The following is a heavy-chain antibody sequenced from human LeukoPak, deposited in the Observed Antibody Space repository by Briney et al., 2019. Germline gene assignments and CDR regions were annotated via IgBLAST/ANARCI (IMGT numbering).Heavy chain of an antibody. V-gene: IGHV4-39*02. CDR2: IYYSGST. D-gene: IGHD6-19*01. CDR3: ARDRGQWLVPDYYYYYYMDV. CDR1: GGSISSSSYY. J-gene: IGHJ6*03. Sequence: SETLSLTCTVSGGSISSSSYYWGWIRQPPGKGLEWIGSIYYSGSTYYNPSLKSRVTISVDTSKNQFSLKLSSVTAADTAVYYCARDRGQWLVPDYYYYYYMDVWGKGTTVTVSS.